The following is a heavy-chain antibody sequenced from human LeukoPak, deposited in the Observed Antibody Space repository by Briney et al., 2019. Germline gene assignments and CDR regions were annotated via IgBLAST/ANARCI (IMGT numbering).Heavy chain of an antibody. Sequence: SETLSLTCAVYGGSFSGYYWSWIRQPPGKGLEWIGEINHSGSTNYNPSLKSRVTISVDTSKNQFSLKLSSVTAADTAVYYCARGRLRYVDYWGQGTPVTVSS. D-gene: IGHD3-9*01. J-gene: IGHJ4*02. CDR2: INHSGST. CDR1: GGSFSGYY. CDR3: ARGRLRYVDY. V-gene: IGHV4-34*01.